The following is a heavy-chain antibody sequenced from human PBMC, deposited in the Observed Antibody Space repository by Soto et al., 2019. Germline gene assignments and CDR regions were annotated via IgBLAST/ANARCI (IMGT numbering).Heavy chain of an antibody. CDR3: ARGGSGYEFFEF. V-gene: IGHV3-66*01. D-gene: IGHD5-12*01. CDR1: GFTVNSSY. J-gene: IGHJ4*02. Sequence: EVQLVESGGGLVQPGGSLRLSCVGSGFTVNSSYMSWVRQAPGKCPEWVSLIHTNGNTYYADSVKGRFTISRDNSKNTLYLQINSLRAEDTAVYFCARGGSGYEFFEFWGQGTLVTVSS. CDR2: IHTNGNT.